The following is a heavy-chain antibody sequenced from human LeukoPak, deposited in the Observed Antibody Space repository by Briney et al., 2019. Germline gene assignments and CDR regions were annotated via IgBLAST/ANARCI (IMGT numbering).Heavy chain of an antibody. V-gene: IGHV3-23*01. CDR2: ISNNGGYT. D-gene: IGHD3-22*01. J-gene: IGHJ5*02. CDR3: AKRGLVGSSGFKNNWFDP. Sequence: GGSLRLSCAASGFTFSSYAMHWVRQAPGKGLEWVSAISNNGGYTYYADSVQGRFTISRDNSKDTLYLLVSSLRPEDTAVYYCAKRGLVGSSGFKNNWFDPWGQGTLVTVSS. CDR1: GFTFSSYA.